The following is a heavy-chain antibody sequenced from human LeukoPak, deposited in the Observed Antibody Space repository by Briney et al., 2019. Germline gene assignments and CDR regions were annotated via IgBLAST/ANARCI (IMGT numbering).Heavy chain of an antibody. CDR1: GGSISSYY. CDR2: IYYSGST. Sequence: PSETLSLTCTVSGGSISSYYWSWIRQHPGKGLEWIGYIYYSGSTYYNPSLKSRVTISVDTSKNQFSLKLSSVAAADTAVYYCARSYYDYVWGSYYNGYYFDYWGQGTLVTVSS. V-gene: IGHV4-59*06. J-gene: IGHJ4*02. CDR3: ARSYYDYVWGSYYNGYYFDY. D-gene: IGHD3-16*01.